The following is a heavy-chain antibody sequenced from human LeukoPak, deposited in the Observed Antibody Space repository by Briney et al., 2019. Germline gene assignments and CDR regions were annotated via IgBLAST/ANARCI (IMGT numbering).Heavy chain of an antibody. V-gene: IGHV1-18*01. J-gene: IGHJ5*02. Sequence: GASVKVSCKASGYTFTSYGISWVRQAPGQGLEWMGWISAYNGNTNYAQKLQGRVTMTTDTSTSTAYMELRSLRSEDTAVYYCARIVVVPAARFRGFDPWGQGTLVTVSS. CDR1: GYTFTSYG. CDR2: ISAYNGNT. CDR3: ARIVVVPAARFRGFDP. D-gene: IGHD2-2*01.